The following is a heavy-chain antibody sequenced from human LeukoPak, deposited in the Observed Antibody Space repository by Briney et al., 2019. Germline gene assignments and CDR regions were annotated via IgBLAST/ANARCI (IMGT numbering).Heavy chain of an antibody. Sequence: SETLSLTCAVYGGSFSGYYWSWIRQPPGKGLVWIGEINHSGSTNYNPSLKSRVTISVDTSKNQFSLKLSSVTAADTAVYYCAREYSSSWYRLYYFDYWGQGTLVTVSS. CDR2: INHSGST. V-gene: IGHV4-34*01. D-gene: IGHD6-13*01. CDR1: GGSFSGYY. J-gene: IGHJ4*02. CDR3: AREYSSSWYRLYYFDY.